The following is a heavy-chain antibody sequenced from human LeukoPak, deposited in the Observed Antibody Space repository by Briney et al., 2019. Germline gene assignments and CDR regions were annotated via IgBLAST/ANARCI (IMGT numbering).Heavy chain of an antibody. J-gene: IGHJ4*02. CDR1: GYTFTGYY. CDR3: VRDSTVIRFDY. D-gene: IGHD3-10*01. Sequence: ASVKVSCKASGYTFTGYYMHWMRQAPGQGLECMGWINLNTGGTKYVQKFQGRVTMTRDTSISTAYMELSRLTSDDTAVYYCVRDSTVIRFDYWGQGTLVTVSP. V-gene: IGHV1-2*02. CDR2: INLNTGGT.